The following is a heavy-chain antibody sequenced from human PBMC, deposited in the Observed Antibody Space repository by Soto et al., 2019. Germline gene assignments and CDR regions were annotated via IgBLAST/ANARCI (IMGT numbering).Heavy chain of an antibody. V-gene: IGHV3-23*01. CDR1: GFTFNNYA. J-gene: IGHJ5*02. D-gene: IGHD3-10*01. CDR2: ISGNGIST. Sequence: GGSLRLSCAASGFTFNNYAMSWVRQAPGKGLEWVSAISGNGISTYYADSVRGRFTISRDNSENTLFLQMNRLRADDTAVYYCTRDAISMVRGPHNSFHPWGQGTLVTVSS. CDR3: TRDAISMVRGPHNSFHP.